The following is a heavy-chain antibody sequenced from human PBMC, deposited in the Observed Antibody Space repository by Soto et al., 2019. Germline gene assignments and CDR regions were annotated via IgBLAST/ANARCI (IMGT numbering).Heavy chain of an antibody. J-gene: IGHJ6*02. V-gene: IGHV1-2*02. CDR2: INPNRRGT. CDR3: ARVVEALATRRSYYYYGMDV. D-gene: IGHD1-26*01. Sequence: QVQLVQSGAEVKKPAAAVKVSCKASGYTFTGYYMHWVRQAPGQGLEWMGWINPNRRGTNYAQKIQRRVTMTRDSSISTASMELSRLRSDDTAVNYCARVVEALATRRSYYYYGMDVWGQGTTVTVSS. CDR1: GYTFTGYY.